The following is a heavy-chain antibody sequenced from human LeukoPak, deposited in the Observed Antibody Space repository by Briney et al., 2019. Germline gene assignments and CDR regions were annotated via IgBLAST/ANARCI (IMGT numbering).Heavy chain of an antibody. J-gene: IGHJ5*02. V-gene: IGHV3-30*04. CDR2: ISFDGTTK. CDR3: VTGDPIWFDP. CDR1: GFRFSDYA. D-gene: IGHD3-10*01. Sequence: PGRSLRLSCTASGFRFSDYAIHWVRQAPGKGLQWVALISFDGTTKYYTESVKGRFTISRDDSKNTLFLQMDSLRVEDTAVYYCVTGDPIWFDPWGQGTLVTVSS.